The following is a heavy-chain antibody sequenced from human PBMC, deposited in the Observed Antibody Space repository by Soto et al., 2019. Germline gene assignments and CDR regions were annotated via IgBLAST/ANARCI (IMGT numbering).Heavy chain of an antibody. CDR1: GGTFSHST. Sequence: GASVKVSCKASGGTFSHSTVAWVRQAPGHRPEWMGMIIPMFGSTNSAQKFRDRVTFSADTYTNTAYMELSDLRSEDTAVYYCATPSGLLGQYSALPDNWGQGTLVTVSS. D-gene: IGHD5-12*01. CDR2: IIPMFGST. V-gene: IGHV1-69*08. CDR3: ATPSGLLGQYSALPDN. J-gene: IGHJ4*02.